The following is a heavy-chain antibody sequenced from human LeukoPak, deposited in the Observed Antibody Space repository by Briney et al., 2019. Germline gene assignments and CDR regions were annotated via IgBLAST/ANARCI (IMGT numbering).Heavy chain of an antibody. CDR1: GGSISSYY. CDR3: ARAPNSGYGQRSEFDY. D-gene: IGHD5-12*01. CDR2: IYYSGST. Sequence: SETLSLTCTVSGGSISSYYWSWIRQPPGKGLEWIGYIYYSGSTNYNPSLKSRVTISVDTSKNQFSLKLSSVTAADTAVYYCARAPNSGYGQRSEFDYWGQGTLVTVSS. J-gene: IGHJ4*02. V-gene: IGHV4-59*01.